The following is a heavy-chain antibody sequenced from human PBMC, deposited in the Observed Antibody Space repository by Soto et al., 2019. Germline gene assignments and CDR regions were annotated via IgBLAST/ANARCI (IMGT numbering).Heavy chain of an antibody. Sequence: QVQVMQSGAEVKKPGASVKVSCKASGYTFTSYGISWVRQAPGQGLEWMGWISTYNGNTNYAQKLQGRVTMTTDTSTSTAYMELRSLRSDDTAVYYCGRDLSQSVFYYGMDVWGPGTTVTVSS. V-gene: IGHV1-18*01. CDR1: GYTFTSYG. CDR3: GRDLSQSVFYYGMDV. CDR2: ISTYNGNT. J-gene: IGHJ6*02.